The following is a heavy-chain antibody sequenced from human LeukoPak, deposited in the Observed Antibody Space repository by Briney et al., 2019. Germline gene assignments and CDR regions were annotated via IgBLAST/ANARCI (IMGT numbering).Heavy chain of an antibody. CDR3: ARDLSSGYYYGPDY. CDR2: INPNRGGT. V-gene: IGHV1-2*02. D-gene: IGHD3-22*01. CDR1: GYTFTGYY. J-gene: IGHJ4*02. Sequence: ASVKVSCKASGYTFTGYYMHWVRQAPGQGLEWMGWINPNRGGTNYAQKFQGRVTMTRDTSISTAYMELSRLRSDDTAVYYCARDLSSGYYYGPDYWGQGTLVTVSS.